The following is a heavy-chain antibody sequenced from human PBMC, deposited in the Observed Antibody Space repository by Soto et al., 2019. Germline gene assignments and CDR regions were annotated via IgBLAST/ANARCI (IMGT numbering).Heavy chain of an antibody. J-gene: IGHJ6*03. D-gene: IGHD4-4*01. CDR3: AKPPFGSNYRYYYMDV. V-gene: IGHV3-23*01. CDR2: ISGSGGST. Sequence: GGSLRLSCAASGFTFSSYAMSWVRQAPGKGLEWVSAISGSGGSTYYADSVKGRFTISRDNSKNTLYLQMNSLRAEDTAVYYCAKPPFGSNYRYYYMDVWGKGTTVTVSS. CDR1: GFTFSSYA.